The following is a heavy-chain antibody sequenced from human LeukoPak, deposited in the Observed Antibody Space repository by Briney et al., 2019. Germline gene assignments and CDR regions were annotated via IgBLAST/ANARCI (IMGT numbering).Heavy chain of an antibody. CDR2: ISYDGSNK. CDR3: ARDGDMRTTTIFGVVLG. V-gene: IGHV3-30*04. Sequence: GRSLRLSCAASGFTFSYYAMHWVRQAPGKGLGGVAVISYDGSNKYYADSVKGRFTISRDNSKNTLYLQMNSLRAEDTAVYYCARDGDMRTTTIFGVVLGWGQGTLVTVSS. J-gene: IGHJ4*02. CDR1: GFTFSYYA. D-gene: IGHD3-3*01.